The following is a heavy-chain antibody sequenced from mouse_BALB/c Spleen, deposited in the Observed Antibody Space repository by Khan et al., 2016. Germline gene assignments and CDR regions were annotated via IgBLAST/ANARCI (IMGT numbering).Heavy chain of an antibody. CDR3: RTSNY. V-gene: IGHV1-7*01. CDR2: INTSTGYT. CDR1: GYTFISYW. J-gene: IGHJ2*01. Sequence: QVQLQQPGAEWAKPGASGKMSCKASGYTFISYWMHWVKQRPGQGLEWIGYINTSTGYTEYTQKFKDKATLTADKSSSTAYMQLSSLTAEDTAVYCCRTSNYWGQGTTHTVSS.